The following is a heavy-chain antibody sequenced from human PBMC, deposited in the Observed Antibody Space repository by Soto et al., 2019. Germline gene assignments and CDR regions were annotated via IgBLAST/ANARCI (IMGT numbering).Heavy chain of an antibody. V-gene: IGHV1-8*01. CDR3: ARGVDAGMDV. CDR1: GYTFDTLD. CDR2: MSPKNGNT. D-gene: IGHD1-1*01. Sequence: QVQLVQSGAEVRKPGASVRVSCMASGYTFDTLDINWVRQANGQGFEWMGWMSPKNGNTGYAQKFQGRVTMTRDTSMSTAYMELTSLTSDDTAVYYCARGVDAGMDVWGQGIMVTVPS. J-gene: IGHJ6*02.